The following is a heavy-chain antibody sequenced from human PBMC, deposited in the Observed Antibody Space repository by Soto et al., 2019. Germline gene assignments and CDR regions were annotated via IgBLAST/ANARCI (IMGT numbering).Heavy chain of an antibody. CDR2: ISYSGST. V-gene: IGHV4-59*01. J-gene: IGHJ3*02. D-gene: IGHD1-26*01. CDR3: ARSGGPGAFDI. CDR1: GGFISGYY. Sequence: QVQLQESAPGLVKSSETLSLTCTVSGGFISGYYWSWIRQPPGKGLEWIGYISYSGSTNHNPSLKSRVTISLDTSKNHFSLKLSSVTATDTAMYYCARSGGPGAFDIWGQGTMVTVSS.